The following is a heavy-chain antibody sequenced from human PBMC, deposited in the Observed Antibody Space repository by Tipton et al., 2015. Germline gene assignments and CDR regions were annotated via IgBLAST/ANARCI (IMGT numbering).Heavy chain of an antibody. V-gene: IGHV1-18*01. D-gene: IGHD2-15*01. Sequence: QLVQSGAEVKKPGASVKGSCKASGYTFTDYGITWVRQAPGQGLEWMGWISVYNGNTNYAEKFQGRVTLTTDTSTSTAYMELRSLRSDDTAVYYCARWAAYFDLWGRGTLVTVSS. CDR2: ISVYNGNT. J-gene: IGHJ2*01. CDR3: ARWAAYFDL. CDR1: GYTFTDYG.